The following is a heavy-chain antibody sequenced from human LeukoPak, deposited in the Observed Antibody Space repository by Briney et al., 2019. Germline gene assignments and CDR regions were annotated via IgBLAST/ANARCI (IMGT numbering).Heavy chain of an antibody. Sequence: GGSQRLSCAASGFTFSSYGMHWVRQAPGKGLEWVAFIRYDGSNKYYADSVKGRFTISRDNSKNTLYLQMNSLRAEDTAVYYCAKGHDRGFNWDDAFDIWGQGTMVTVSS. CDR2: IRYDGSNK. D-gene: IGHD7-27*01. J-gene: IGHJ3*02. CDR3: AKGHDRGFNWDDAFDI. V-gene: IGHV3-30*02. CDR1: GFTFSSYG.